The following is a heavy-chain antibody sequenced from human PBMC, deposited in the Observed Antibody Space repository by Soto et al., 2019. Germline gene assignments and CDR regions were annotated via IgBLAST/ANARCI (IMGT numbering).Heavy chain of an antibody. V-gene: IGHV3-33*01. CDR3: ARVLAAAGSAHFDY. Sequence: QVQLVESGGGVVQPGRPLRLSCAASGFTFSSYGMHWVRQAPGKGLEWVAVIWYDGSNKYYADSVKGRFTISRDNSKNTLYLQMNSLRAEDTAVYYCARVLAAAGSAHFDYWGQGTLVTVSS. CDR2: IWYDGSNK. J-gene: IGHJ4*02. CDR1: GFTFSSYG. D-gene: IGHD6-13*01.